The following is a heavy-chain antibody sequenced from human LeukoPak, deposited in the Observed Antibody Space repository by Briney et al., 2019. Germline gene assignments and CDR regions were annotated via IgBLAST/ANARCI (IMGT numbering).Heavy chain of an antibody. CDR3: ARHGSTDYFDY. CDR2: IYYSGST. J-gene: IGHJ4*02. Sequence: SETLSLTCAVSGGSISSTTSYWGWIRQPPGKGLEWIGRIYYSGSTFYNPSLKSRVTISVDTSKDQLSLRLSSVTAADTAVYYCARHGSTDYFDYWGQGTLVTVSS. V-gene: IGHV4-39*01. CDR1: GGSISSTTSY. D-gene: IGHD2-2*03.